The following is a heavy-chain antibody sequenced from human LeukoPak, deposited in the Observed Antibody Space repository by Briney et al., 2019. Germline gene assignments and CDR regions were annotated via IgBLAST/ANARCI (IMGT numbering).Heavy chain of an antibody. V-gene: IGHV3-11*03. CDR3: ASPAAGTNFDC. D-gene: IGHD6-13*01. CDR1: GSTFSDYY. Sequence: GESLRLSCPASGSTFSDYYMTWISQAAREGLEWTSYISSLGSYTNYADSVKGRFTISRDNAKNSLYLQVHSLRAEDTAVYYCASPAAGTNFDCWGQGTLVTVSS. CDR2: ISSLGSYT. J-gene: IGHJ4*02.